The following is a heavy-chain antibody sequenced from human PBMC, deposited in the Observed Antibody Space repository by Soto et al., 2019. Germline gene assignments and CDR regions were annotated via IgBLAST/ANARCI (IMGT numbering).Heavy chain of an antibody. CDR1: GGSISSGDYY. CDR3: ARRIVVVPAAQTYYYYYMDV. Sequence: PSETLSLTCTVSGGSISSGDYYWSWIRQPPGKGLEWIGYIYYSGSTYYNPSLKSRVTISVDTSKNQFSLKLSSVTAADTAVYYCARRIVVVPAAQTYYYYYMDVWGKGTTVTVSS. D-gene: IGHD2-2*01. CDR2: IYYSGST. V-gene: IGHV4-30-4*01. J-gene: IGHJ6*03.